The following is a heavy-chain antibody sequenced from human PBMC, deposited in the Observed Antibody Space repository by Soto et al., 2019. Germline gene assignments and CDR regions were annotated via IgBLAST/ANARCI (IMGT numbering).Heavy chain of an antibody. D-gene: IGHD6-19*01. Sequence: TSETLSLTCTVSGGSISSYYWSWIRQPPGKGLEWIGYIYYSGSTNYNPSLKSRVTISVDTSKNQFSLKLSSVTAADPAVYYCARLEYSSGWYRFGYWGQGTLVTVPQ. J-gene: IGHJ4*02. CDR3: ARLEYSSGWYRFGY. CDR2: IYYSGST. V-gene: IGHV4-59*01. CDR1: GGSISSYY.